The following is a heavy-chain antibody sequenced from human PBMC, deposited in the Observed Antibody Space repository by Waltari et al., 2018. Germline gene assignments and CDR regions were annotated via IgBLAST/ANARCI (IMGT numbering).Heavy chain of an antibody. J-gene: IGHJ4*02. D-gene: IGHD3-22*01. CDR3: VRDSSGTY. CDR2: INSDGSST. Sequence: VQLVESGGGLVQPCGSLRLSCAASGFTFSSNWMYWVRQTPGKGLVWVSGINSDGSSTSYADSVKGRVTISRDNAKNTLYLQMNSLRAEDTAVYYCVRDSSGTYWGQGTQVTVSS. CDR1: GFTFSSNW. V-gene: IGHV3-74*01.